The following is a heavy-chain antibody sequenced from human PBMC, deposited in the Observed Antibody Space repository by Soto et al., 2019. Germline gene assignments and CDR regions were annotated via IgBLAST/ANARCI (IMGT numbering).Heavy chain of an antibody. CDR3: AKGKSDFWSGYTRTYMDV. CDR2: INQDGSEK. J-gene: IGHJ6*02. Sequence: GGSLRLSCAASNSGFTFSAHWMSWVRQAPGKGLEWVANINQDGSEKYYVDSVRGRFTISRDNAKNSLYLQMNSLRAEDTALYYCAKGKSDFWSGYTRTYMDVWGQGTTVTVSS. D-gene: IGHD3-3*01. V-gene: IGHV3-7*03. CDR1: GFTFSAHW.